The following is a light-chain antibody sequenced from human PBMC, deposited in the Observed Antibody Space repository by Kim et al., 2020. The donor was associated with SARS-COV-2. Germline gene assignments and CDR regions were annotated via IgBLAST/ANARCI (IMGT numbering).Light chain of an antibody. CDR1: SSNIGSNT. CDR2: SNN. J-gene: IGLJ3*02. Sequence: ELTQPPSASGTPGQRVTISCSRSSSNIGSNTVNWYQQLPGTAPKLLIYSNNQRPSGVPDRFSGSKSGTSASLAISGPQSEDEADYYCAAWDDSLNGQVFGGGTQLTVL. CDR3: AAWDDSLNGQV. V-gene: IGLV1-44*01.